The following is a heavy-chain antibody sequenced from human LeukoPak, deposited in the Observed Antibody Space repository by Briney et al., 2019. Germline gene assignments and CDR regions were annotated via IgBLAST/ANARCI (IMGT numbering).Heavy chain of an antibody. V-gene: IGHV4-59*01. Sequence: PSETLFLTCTVSGGSISSYYWSWVRQPPGKGLEWVGYIYYSGSTNYIPSLKSRATISVDTSKNQFPLKLSSVTAADTAVYYCARVVGGYVFYYGMDVWGQGTTVTVSS. CDR1: GGSISSYY. D-gene: IGHD3-10*01. J-gene: IGHJ6*02. CDR2: IYYSGST. CDR3: ARVVGGYVFYYGMDV.